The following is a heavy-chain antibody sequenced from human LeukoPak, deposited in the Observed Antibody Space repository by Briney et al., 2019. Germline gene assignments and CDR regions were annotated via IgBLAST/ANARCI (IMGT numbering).Heavy chain of an antibody. D-gene: IGHD3-16*01. CDR1: GYTLTELS. V-gene: IGHV1-24*01. CDR2: FDPEDGET. Sequence: GASVKVSCKVSGYTLTELSMLWVRQAPGKGLEWMGGFDPEDGETIYAQKFQGRVTMTRNTSISTAYMELSSLRSEDTAVYYCARGVWYSDYWGQGTLVTVSS. J-gene: IGHJ4*02. CDR3: ARGVWYSDY.